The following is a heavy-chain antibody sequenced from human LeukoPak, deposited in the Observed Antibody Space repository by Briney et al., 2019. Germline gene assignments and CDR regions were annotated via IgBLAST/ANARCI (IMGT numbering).Heavy chain of an antibody. CDR1: GYTFTSYY. CDR3: ARDEFSYGSGSHDAFDI. CDR2: INPSGGST. J-gene: IGHJ3*02. D-gene: IGHD3-10*01. V-gene: IGHV1-46*01. Sequence: GASVKVSCKASGYTFTSYYMHWVRQAPGQGLEWMGIINPSGGSTSYAQKFQGRVTMTGDMSASTVYMELSSLRSEDTAVYYCARDEFSYGSGSHDAFDIWGQGTMVTVSS.